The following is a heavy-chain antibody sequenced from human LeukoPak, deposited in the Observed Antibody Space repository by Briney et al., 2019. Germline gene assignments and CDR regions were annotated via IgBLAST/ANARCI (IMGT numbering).Heavy chain of an antibody. CDR3: AKVLFVRSSSTPYMDV. Sequence: GGSLRLSCAASGFTFSSYWMSWVRQAPGKGLEWVANIKQDGSEKYYVDSVKGRFTISRDNSKNTLYLQMNSLRAEDTAVYYCAKVLFVRSSSTPYMDVWGKGTTVTVSS. J-gene: IGHJ6*03. CDR2: IKQDGSEK. D-gene: IGHD6-6*01. CDR1: GFTFSSYW. V-gene: IGHV3-7*01.